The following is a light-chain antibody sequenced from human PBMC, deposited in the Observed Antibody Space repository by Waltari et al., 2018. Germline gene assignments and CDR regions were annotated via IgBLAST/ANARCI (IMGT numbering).Light chain of an antibody. CDR2: EVS. Sequence: QSALTQPASMSGSPGQSITISCTGTSSDVGSYNLVSWYQQHPGKAPKLMIYEVSKRPSGVSNRFSGSKSGNTASLTISGLQAEDEADYYCCSYAGSSTFDVVFGGGTKLTVL. J-gene: IGLJ2*01. V-gene: IGLV2-23*02. CDR3: CSYAGSSTFDVV. CDR1: SSDVGSYNL.